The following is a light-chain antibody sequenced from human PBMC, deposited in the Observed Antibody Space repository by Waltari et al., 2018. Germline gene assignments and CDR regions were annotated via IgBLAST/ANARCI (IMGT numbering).Light chain of an antibody. J-gene: IGKJ3*01. CDR3: QQRSNVLFA. CDR1: QSVSSF. CDR2: DSS. Sequence: EVVLTQSPATLSLSPGERATLSCRAGQSVSSFLAWYQRKPGQAPRLLIYDSSNRATGIPARVSGSGSGTDFTLTISSLEPEDFAVYYCQQRSNVLFAFGPGTKVDFK. V-gene: IGKV3-11*01.